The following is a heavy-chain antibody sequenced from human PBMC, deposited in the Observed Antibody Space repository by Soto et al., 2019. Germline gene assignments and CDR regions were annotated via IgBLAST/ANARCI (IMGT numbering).Heavy chain of an antibody. CDR3: ARGEVTVTTNYYYYYVDV. D-gene: IGHD4-17*01. CDR2: INHSGST. V-gene: IGHV4-34*01. CDR1: GGSFSGYY. Sequence: QVQLQQWGAGLLKPSETLSLTCAVYGGSFSGYYWTWIRQPPGKGLEWIGEINHSGSTNYNPSLTSRVAISVDTSENQLALMLSSVTAADTAVYYCARGEVTVTTNYYYYYVDVWCKETPVTVSS. J-gene: IGHJ6*03.